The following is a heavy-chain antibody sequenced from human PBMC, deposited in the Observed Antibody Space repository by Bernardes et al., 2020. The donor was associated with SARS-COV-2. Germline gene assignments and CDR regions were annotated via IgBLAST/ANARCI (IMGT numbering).Heavy chain of an antibody. CDR2: FSGNSGTL. CDR1: GFTFDDYA. CDR3: AAAQEGLTMVRGVASYGMDV. V-gene: IGHV3-9*01. Sequence: GGSLRLSCAASGFTFDDYAMHWVRQAPGKGLEWVSGFSGNSGTLGYADSVKGRFTISRDNAKNSLYLQMNSLRAEDTALYYCAAAQEGLTMVRGVASYGMDVWGQGTKVTVSS. D-gene: IGHD3-10*01. J-gene: IGHJ6*02.